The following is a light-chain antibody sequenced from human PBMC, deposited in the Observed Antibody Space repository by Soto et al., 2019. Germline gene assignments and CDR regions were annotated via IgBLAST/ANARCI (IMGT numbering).Light chain of an antibody. V-gene: IGLV2-8*01. CDR2: EVS. J-gene: IGLJ2*01. CDR3: SSYGGTNSLKV. Sequence: QSVLTQPPSASGSPGQSVTISCTGTSSDVGGYNYVSWYQQHPGKAPKVMMYEVSKRPSGVPDRFSGSKSGNTASLTVSGHQADDEADYYCSSYGGTNSLKVFGGGTKLTVL. CDR1: SSDVGGYNY.